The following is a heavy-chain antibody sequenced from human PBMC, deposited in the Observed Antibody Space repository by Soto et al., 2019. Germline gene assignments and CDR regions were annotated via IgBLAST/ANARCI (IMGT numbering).Heavy chain of an antibody. CDR2: INPNSGGT. CDR1: GYTFTGYY. D-gene: IGHD1-1*01. V-gene: IGHV1-2*02. Sequence: VKVSCKASGYTFTGYYLHWVRQAPGQGLEWMGWINPNSGGTNYAQKFQGRVTMTRDTSISTAYMELSRLRSDDTAVYYCARGRTGTTSYFDYWGQGNLVTVSS. CDR3: ARGRTGTTSYFDY. J-gene: IGHJ4*02.